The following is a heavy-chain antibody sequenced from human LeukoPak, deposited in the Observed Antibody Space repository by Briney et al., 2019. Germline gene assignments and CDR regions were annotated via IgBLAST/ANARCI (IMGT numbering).Heavy chain of an antibody. Sequence: SETLSLTCAVYGGSFSGYYWSWIRQPPGKGLEWIGETNHSGSTNYNPSLKSRVTISVDTSKNQFSLKLSSVTAADTAVYYCARAPMPRPGYYFDYWGQGTLVTVSS. CDR2: TNHSGST. V-gene: IGHV4-34*01. CDR1: GGSFSGYY. J-gene: IGHJ4*02. D-gene: IGHD2-2*01. CDR3: ARAPMPRPGYYFDY.